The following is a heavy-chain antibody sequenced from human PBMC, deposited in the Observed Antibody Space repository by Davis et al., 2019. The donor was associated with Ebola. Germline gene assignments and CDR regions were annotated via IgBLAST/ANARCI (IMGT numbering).Heavy chain of an antibody. D-gene: IGHD2/OR15-2a*01. J-gene: IGHJ3*02. CDR2: INWDSSSR. CDR1: GLTFDDYA. V-gene: IGHV3-9*01. Sequence: SLKISCAASGLTFDDYAMHWVRQVPGKGLEWVSGINWDSSSRVYVDSVKGRFTISRDNAKNSLSLQMNSLRTEDTALYYCAKAPFLEGAFDMWGQGTMVTVSS. CDR3: AKAPFLEGAFDM.